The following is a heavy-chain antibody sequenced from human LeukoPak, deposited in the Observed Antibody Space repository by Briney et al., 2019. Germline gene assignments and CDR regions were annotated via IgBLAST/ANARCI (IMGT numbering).Heavy chain of an antibody. CDR1: GFTFDDYA. Sequence: GGSLRLSCAASGFTFDDYAMHWVRQPPGKGLEWVSLISGDAGSTYYADSVKGRFTISRDNSKNSLYLQMNSLRTEDTALYYCAKVRNRVSSGYVYFDYWGQGTLVTVSS. V-gene: IGHV3-43*02. D-gene: IGHD3-10*01. CDR3: AKVRNRVSSGYVYFDY. J-gene: IGHJ4*02. CDR2: ISGDAGST.